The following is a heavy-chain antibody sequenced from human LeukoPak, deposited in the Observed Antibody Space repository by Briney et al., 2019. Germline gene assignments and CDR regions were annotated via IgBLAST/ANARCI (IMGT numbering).Heavy chain of an antibody. CDR1: GFSFNDYI. CDR3: TRDRGGRWFGELLGFDN. Sequence: GGSLRLSCQASGFSFNDYIMSWVRQAPGKGLEWIAFIRSSHHGSTREYAASVKGRFIISRDDSKNIAYLQMDSLKTEDTGVYFCTRDRGGRWFGELLGFDNWGQGTLLTVSS. V-gene: IGHV3-49*04. D-gene: IGHD3-10*01. J-gene: IGHJ4*02. CDR2: IRSSHHGSTR.